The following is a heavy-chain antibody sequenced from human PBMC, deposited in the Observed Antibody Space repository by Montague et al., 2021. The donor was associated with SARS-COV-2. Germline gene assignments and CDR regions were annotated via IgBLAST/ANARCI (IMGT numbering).Heavy chain of an antibody. D-gene: IGHD3-9*01. V-gene: IGHV4-61*01. CDR3: ARAANILSGFYNHPFEY. Sequence: SETLSLTCTVSGGSVISDTYVWSWIRQPPGKGLEWIAYIYDSDTTXNNPSFWSRVSMSSDRSKNQFSLKLTSVTPADTAVYYCARAANILSGFYNHPFEYWGQGILVTVSS. CDR1: GGSVISDTYV. CDR2: IYDSDTT. J-gene: IGHJ4*02.